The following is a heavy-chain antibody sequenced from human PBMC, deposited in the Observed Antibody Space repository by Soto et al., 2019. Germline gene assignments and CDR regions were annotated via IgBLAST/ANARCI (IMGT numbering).Heavy chain of an antibody. Sequence: ASVKVSCKASGYTFTSYYMHWVRQAPGQGLEWMGIINPSGGSTSYAQKFQGRVTMTRDTSTSTVYMELSSLRSEDTAVYYCARVVGVYGDYDFRFDPWGQGTLVTVSS. D-gene: IGHD4-17*01. V-gene: IGHV1-46*03. CDR3: ARVVGVYGDYDFRFDP. J-gene: IGHJ5*02. CDR2: INPSGGST. CDR1: GYTFTSYY.